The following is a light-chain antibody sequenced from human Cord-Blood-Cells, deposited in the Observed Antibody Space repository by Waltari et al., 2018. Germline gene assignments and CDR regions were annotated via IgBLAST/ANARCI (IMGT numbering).Light chain of an antibody. CDR2: RNN. CDR1: SSNIGSNY. V-gene: IGLV1-47*01. J-gene: IGLJ2*01. CDR3: AAWDDSLSGVV. Sequence: QSLLTQPPSASGTPGQRVTIPCSGSSSNIGSNYVYWYQQLPGTAPKLLIYRNNQRPSGVPDRFSGSKSGTSASLAISGLRSEDEADYYCAAWDDSLSGVVFGGGTKLTVL.